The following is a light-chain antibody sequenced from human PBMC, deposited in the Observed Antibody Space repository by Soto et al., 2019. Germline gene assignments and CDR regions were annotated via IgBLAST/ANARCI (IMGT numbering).Light chain of an antibody. V-gene: IGLV3-1*01. Sequence: SYELTQPPSVSVSSRQTASITCSGDKLGDKFVCWYQQKPGQSPVLVIYEDTKRPSGIPERISGSNSGNTATLTISGAQAVDEADYYCQAWDGSTGVFGTGTKVTVL. CDR1: KLGDKF. J-gene: IGLJ1*01. CDR3: QAWDGSTGV. CDR2: EDT.